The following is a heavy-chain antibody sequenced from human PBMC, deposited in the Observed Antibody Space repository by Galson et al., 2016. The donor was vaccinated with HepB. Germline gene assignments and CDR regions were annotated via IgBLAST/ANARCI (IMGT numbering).Heavy chain of an antibody. CDR1: GFTFSTYW. V-gene: IGHV3-74*01. D-gene: IGHD2-2*01. CDR2: IGTDGRS. J-gene: IGHJ4*02. Sequence: SLRLSCAASGFTFSTYWMHWVRQAPGKGLEWVSRIGTDGRSNYADSVKGRFTISRDNSKNTLYLQMNSLRAEDTAIYYCARDRDARPYDYWGQGTLVLVSS. CDR3: ARDRDARPYDY.